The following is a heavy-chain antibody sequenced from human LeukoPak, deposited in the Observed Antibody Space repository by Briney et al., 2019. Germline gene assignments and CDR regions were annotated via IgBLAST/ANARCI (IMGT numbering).Heavy chain of an antibody. J-gene: IGHJ4*02. Sequence: ASVKVSRKASGYTFTGYYMHWVRQAPGQGLEWMGWINPYSGGTNYAQKFQGRVTMTSDTSISTGYMELSRLRSDDTAVYSCARAEDIVATGGFDYWGQGTLLTVSS. CDR3: ARAEDIVATGGFDY. CDR2: INPYSGGT. D-gene: IGHD5-12*01. V-gene: IGHV1-2*02. CDR1: GYTFTGYY.